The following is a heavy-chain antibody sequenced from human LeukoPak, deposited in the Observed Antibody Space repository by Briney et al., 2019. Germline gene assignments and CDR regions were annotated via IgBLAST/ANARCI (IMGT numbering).Heavy chain of an antibody. CDR3: AKGAYDYVEIGYFDH. D-gene: IGHD5-12*01. CDR1: GFSLSNYA. J-gene: IGHJ4*02. V-gene: IGHV3-23*01. Sequence: GGSLRLSCAVSGFSLSNYAMSWVRQAPGKGLEWVSLIIASSGSTVYADSVKGRFTISRDNSKNTLYLQMNSLRAEDTAVYYCAKGAYDYVEIGYFDHWGQGTLVTVS. CDR2: IIASSGST.